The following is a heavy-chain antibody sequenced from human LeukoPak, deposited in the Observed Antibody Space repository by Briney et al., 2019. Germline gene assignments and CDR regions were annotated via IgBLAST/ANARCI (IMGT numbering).Heavy chain of an antibody. CDR3: ARDRGGYSGYDLLNPYYGMDV. J-gene: IGHJ6*04. Sequence: ASVKVSCKASGGTFSSYAISWVRQAPGQGLEWMGGIIPIFGTANYAQKFQGRVTITADKSTSTAYMELSSLRSDDTAVYYRARDRGGYSGYDLLNPYYGMDVWGKGTTVTVSS. CDR1: GGTFSSYA. CDR2: IIPIFGTA. V-gene: IGHV1-69*06. D-gene: IGHD5-12*01.